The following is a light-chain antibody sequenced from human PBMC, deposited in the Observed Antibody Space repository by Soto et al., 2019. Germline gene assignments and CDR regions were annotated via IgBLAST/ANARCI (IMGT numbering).Light chain of an antibody. CDR1: QSVSNN. V-gene: IGKV3-15*01. Sequence: ETVMTQSPATLSVSPGERVTLSCRASQSVSNNLGWYQQKPGQAPRLLIYGASTRATGIPGRFSGSGSGTEFNLTISSLQSEDFAVYYCHQYNNWPVYTFGKETKLEI. CDR3: HQYNNWPVYT. J-gene: IGKJ2*01. CDR2: GAS.